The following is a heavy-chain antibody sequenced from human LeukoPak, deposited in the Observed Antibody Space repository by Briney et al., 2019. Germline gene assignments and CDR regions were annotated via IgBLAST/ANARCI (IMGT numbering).Heavy chain of an antibody. CDR3: ARDQIGPHGYIDV. Sequence: GGSLRLSCAASGFTFSSYEMNWVRQAPGKGLEWVSSISSSSSTIYYADSVKGRFTISRDNAKNSLYLQMNSLRAEDTAVYYCARDQIGPHGYIDVWGKGTTVTVSS. J-gene: IGHJ6*03. CDR1: GFTFSSYE. D-gene: IGHD2/OR15-2a*01. CDR2: ISSSSSTI. V-gene: IGHV3-21*04.